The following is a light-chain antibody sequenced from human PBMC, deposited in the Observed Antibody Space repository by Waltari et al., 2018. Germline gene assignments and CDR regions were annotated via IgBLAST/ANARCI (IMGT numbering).Light chain of an antibody. CDR1: KLGDQY. Sequence: SELTQPPSVSVSPGQTASITCSGDKLGDQYVSWFQQRPGQSPTLVIYQDKERPSGGGGRGVGTSCGTCARGTFRGTQALDAAACYCQAWDSGPAVFGAGTKVPVL. V-gene: IGLV3-1*01. CDR2: QDK. J-gene: IGLJ1*01. CDR3: QAWDSGPAV.